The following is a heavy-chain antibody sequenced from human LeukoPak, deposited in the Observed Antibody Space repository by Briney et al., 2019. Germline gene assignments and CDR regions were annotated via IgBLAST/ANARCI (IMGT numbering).Heavy chain of an antibody. V-gene: IGHV4-4*07. CDR2: IYTSGTT. Sequence: ASETLSLTCIVSGGSISSYYWSWIRRPAGKGLEWIGRIYTSGTTNYNPSLKSRVIMSVDTSKNQFSLKLSSVTAADTAVYYCARDNQWLIPGWFDPRGQGTLVTVSS. D-gene: IGHD6-19*01. CDR1: GGSISSYY. J-gene: IGHJ5*02. CDR3: ARDNQWLIPGWFDP.